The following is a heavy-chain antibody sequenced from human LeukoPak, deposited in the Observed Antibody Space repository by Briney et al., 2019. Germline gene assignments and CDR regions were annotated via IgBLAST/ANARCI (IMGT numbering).Heavy chain of an antibody. CDR3: ARLPDYYSRLGAPG. CDR1: GFTFSSYE. Sequence: GGSLRLSCAASGFTFSSYEMNWVRQAPGKGLEWVSYISRSSTTIYYADSVKGRFTISRDNAKNSLYLQMNSLRAEDTAVYYCARLPDYYSRLGAPGWGQGTLVTVSS. V-gene: IGHV3-48*01. J-gene: IGHJ4*02. D-gene: IGHD3-10*01. CDR2: ISRSSTTI.